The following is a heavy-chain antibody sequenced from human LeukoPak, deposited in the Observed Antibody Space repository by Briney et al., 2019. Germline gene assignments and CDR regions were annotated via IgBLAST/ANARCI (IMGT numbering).Heavy chain of an antibody. CDR2: IYYSGST. V-gene: IGHV4-30-4*01. Sequence: SETLSLTCTVSGGSISSGDYYWSWIRQPPGKGLEWIGYIYYSGSTYCNPSLKSRVTISVDTSKNQFSLRLSSVTAADTAVYYCARDGSGYGYYFDYWGQGTLVTVSS. CDR3: ARDGSGYGYYFDY. J-gene: IGHJ4*02. CDR1: GGSISSGDYY. D-gene: IGHD3-22*01.